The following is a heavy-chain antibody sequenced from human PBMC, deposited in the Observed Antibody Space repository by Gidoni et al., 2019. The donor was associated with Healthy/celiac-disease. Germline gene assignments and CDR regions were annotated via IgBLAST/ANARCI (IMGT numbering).Heavy chain of an antibody. J-gene: IGHJ5*02. V-gene: IGHV4-39*01. D-gene: IGHD3-3*02. CDR1: GGSISSSSYY. CDR3: VPSTRRYKWFDP. Sequence: QLQLQESGPGLVKPSETLSLTCTVSGGSISSSSYYWGWIRQPPGKGLEWIGRIYYSGSTYYNPSLKSRVTISVDTSKNQFSLKLSAVTAADTAVYYCVPSTRRYKWFDPWGQGTLVTVSS. CDR2: IYYSGST.